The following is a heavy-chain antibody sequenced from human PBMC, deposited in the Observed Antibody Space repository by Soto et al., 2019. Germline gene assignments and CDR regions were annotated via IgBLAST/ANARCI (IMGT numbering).Heavy chain of an antibody. J-gene: IGHJ3*02. CDR1: GYTLTELS. D-gene: IGHD7-27*01. V-gene: IGHV1-24*01. CDR2: FDPEDGET. Sequence: ASVKVSCKVSGYTLTELSMHWVRQAPGKGLEWMGGFDPEDGETIYAQKFQGRVTMTEDTSTDTAYMELSSLRSEDTAVYYCATDPWGSPHDAFDIWGQGTMVTVSS. CDR3: ATDPWGSPHDAFDI.